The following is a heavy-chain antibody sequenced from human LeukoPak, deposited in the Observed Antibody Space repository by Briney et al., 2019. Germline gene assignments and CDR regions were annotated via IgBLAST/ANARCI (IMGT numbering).Heavy chain of an antibody. CDR1: GGSISNFQ. V-gene: IGHV4-59*01. Sequence: SETLSLTCTASGGSISNFQWSWIRQTPGEGLEWIGFIYDSGSTDYNPSLRSRVTISLDTSKSQFSLTLTSVTAADTAVYYCARGVATISLLGIVTAYFLDSWGQGTLVTVSS. CDR2: IYDSGST. J-gene: IGHJ4*02. CDR3: ARGVATISLLGIVTAYFLDS. D-gene: IGHD5-12*01.